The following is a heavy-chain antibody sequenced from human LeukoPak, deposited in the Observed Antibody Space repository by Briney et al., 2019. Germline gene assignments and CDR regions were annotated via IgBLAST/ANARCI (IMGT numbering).Heavy chain of an antibody. CDR1: GGTFRKYA. Sequence: SVKLSCKASGGTFRKYAISWVRQAPGQGLEWLGGIIPNFGTVNDAQKFQGRVTISTDESTNTAYMELSSLRSEDTAVYYCASRAISGPRTHPSYYYSYMDVWGKGTTVTVSS. J-gene: IGHJ6*03. V-gene: IGHV1-69*05. CDR3: ASRAISGPRTHPSYYYSYMDV. D-gene: IGHD1-1*01. CDR2: IIPNFGTV.